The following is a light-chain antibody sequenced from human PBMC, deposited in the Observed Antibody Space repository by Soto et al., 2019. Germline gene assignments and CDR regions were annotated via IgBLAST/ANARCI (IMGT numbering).Light chain of an antibody. CDR3: QQYEDLPLT. V-gene: IGKV1-33*01. CDR2: DAS. CDR1: QDISKF. J-gene: IGKJ4*01. Sequence: DIQMTQSPSSLSASVGDRVTITCQASQDISKFLNWYQLKPGKAPRLLIFDASSVETGVPSRFSGSGSGTHFTFTIDSLQAEDLATYYCQQYEDLPLTFGRGTTVEI.